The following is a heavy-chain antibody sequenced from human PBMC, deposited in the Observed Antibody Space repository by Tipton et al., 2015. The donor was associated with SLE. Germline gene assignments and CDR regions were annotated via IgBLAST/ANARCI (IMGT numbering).Heavy chain of an antibody. CDR2: IHNSGST. Sequence: TLSLTCIVSGGSISSYYWSWIRQPPGKGLEWIGYIHNSGSTNYNPSLKRRVIISVDTTKNRFSLKLNSVTAADTAVYYCARAGYLSPLDSWGQGSLVAVSS. D-gene: IGHD2-15*01. CDR1: GGSISSYY. J-gene: IGHJ4*02. CDR3: ARAGYLSPLDS. V-gene: IGHV4-59*01.